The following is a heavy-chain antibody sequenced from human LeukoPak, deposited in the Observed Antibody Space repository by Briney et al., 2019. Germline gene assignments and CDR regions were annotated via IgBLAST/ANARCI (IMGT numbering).Heavy chain of an antibody. V-gene: IGHV4-4*02. J-gene: IGHJ3*01. CDR2: IYHSGST. CDR1: GGSISNSYW. D-gene: IGHD6-19*01. CDR3: ARIKYSTGWYDDAFDV. Sequence: SETLSLTCAVSGGSISNSYWWSWVRQSPGKGLEWFGEIYHSGSTNYNPSLKSRVTISVDKSKNQFSLKLRSVTAADTAVYYCARIKYSTGWYDDAFDVWGQGTVVTVSS.